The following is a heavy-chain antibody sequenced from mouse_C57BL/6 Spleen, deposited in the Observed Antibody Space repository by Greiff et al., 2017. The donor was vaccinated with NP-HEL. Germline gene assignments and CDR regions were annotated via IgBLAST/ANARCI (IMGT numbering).Heavy chain of an antibody. CDR1: GYTFTDYY. J-gene: IGHJ2*01. CDR3: ASFSLYYDYDRLFDY. V-gene: IGHV1-26*01. Sequence: EVQLQQSGPELVKPGASVKISCKASGYTFTDYYMNWVKQSHGKSLEWIGDINPNNGGTSYNQKFKGKATLTVDKSSSTAYMELRSLTSEDSAVYYCASFSLYYDYDRLFDYWGQGTTLTVSS. CDR2: INPNNGGT. D-gene: IGHD2-4*01.